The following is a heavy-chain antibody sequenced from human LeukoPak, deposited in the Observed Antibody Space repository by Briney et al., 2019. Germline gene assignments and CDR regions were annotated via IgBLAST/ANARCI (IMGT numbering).Heavy chain of an antibody. CDR2: ISSSSSYI. V-gene: IGHV3-21*01. D-gene: IGHD3-10*01. Sequence: PGGSLRLSCAASGFTFSSYSMNWVRQAPGKGLEWVSSISSSSSYIYYADSVKGRFTIPRDNAKNSLYLQMNSLRAEDTAVNYCASSHTRWFGELFFDPWGQGTLVTVSS. CDR1: GFTFSSYS. J-gene: IGHJ5*02. CDR3: ASSHTRWFGELFFDP.